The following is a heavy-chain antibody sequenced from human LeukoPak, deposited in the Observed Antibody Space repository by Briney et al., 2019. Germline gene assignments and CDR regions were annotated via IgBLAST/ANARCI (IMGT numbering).Heavy chain of an antibody. D-gene: IGHD3-22*01. Sequence: GGSLRLSCAASGFTFSSYAMHWVRQAPGKGLEWVAVISYDGSNKYYADSVKGRFTISRDNDKNTLYLQMNSLRAEDTAVYYCARDLYDSSGYYYFHYYYGMDVWGQGTTVTVSS. J-gene: IGHJ6*02. V-gene: IGHV3-30-3*01. CDR2: ISYDGSNK. CDR3: ARDLYDSSGYYYFHYYYGMDV. CDR1: GFTFSSYA.